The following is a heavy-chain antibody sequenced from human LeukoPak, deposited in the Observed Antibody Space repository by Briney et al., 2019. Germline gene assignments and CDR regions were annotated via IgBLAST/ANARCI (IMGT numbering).Heavy chain of an antibody. J-gene: IGHJ4*02. CDR2: ISYDGSNK. CDR1: GFTFSSYA. Sequence: GRSLRLSCAASGFTFSSYAMHWVRPAPGKGLEWVAVISYDGSNKYYADSVKGRFTISRDNSKNTLYLQMNSLRAEDTAVYYVLRGYCSSTSCYPSDYWGQGTLVTVSS. CDR3: LRGYCSSTSCYPSDY. V-gene: IGHV3-30-3*01. D-gene: IGHD2-2*01.